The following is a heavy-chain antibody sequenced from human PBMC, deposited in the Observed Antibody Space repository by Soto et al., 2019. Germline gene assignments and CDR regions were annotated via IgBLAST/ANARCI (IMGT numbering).Heavy chain of an antibody. J-gene: IGHJ6*02. CDR3: AKDQSVRSYHYYGMDV. V-gene: IGHV3-23*01. Sequence: GGSLRLSCAASGFTFSSYAMSWVRQAPGKGLEWVSAISGSGGSTYYADSVKGRFTISRDNSKNTLYLQMNSLRAEDTAVYYCAKDQSVRSYHYYGMDVWGQGTTGTVSS. CDR2: ISGSGGST. CDR1: GFTFSSYA.